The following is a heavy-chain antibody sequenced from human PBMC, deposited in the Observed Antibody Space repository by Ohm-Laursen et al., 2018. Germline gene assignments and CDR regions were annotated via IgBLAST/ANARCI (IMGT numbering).Heavy chain of an antibody. V-gene: IGHV3-7*01. Sequence: GSLRLSCTASGFTFSSAWMNWVRQAPGKGLEWVAHINQDGSEKNYGDSVKGRFTISRDNARNSLYLQMNSLRVEDTAVFYCARGHYDMNLWGQGTTVTVSS. CDR1: GFTFSSAW. J-gene: IGHJ6*02. CDR3: ARGHYDMNL. CDR2: INQDGSEK.